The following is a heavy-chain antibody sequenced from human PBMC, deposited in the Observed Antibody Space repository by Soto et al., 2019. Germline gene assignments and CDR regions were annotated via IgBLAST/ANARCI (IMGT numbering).Heavy chain of an antibody. Sequence: SETLSLTCAVSGGSISSGGYSWSWIRQPPGKGLEWIGYIYHSGSTYYNPSLKSRVTISVDRSKNQFSLKLSSVTAADTAVYYCDSINRVGSGWPHVAFDIWGQGIMVTVS. J-gene: IGHJ3*02. V-gene: IGHV4-30-2*01. CDR3: DSINRVGSGWPHVAFDI. D-gene: IGHD6-19*01. CDR2: IYHSGST. CDR1: GGSISSGGYS.